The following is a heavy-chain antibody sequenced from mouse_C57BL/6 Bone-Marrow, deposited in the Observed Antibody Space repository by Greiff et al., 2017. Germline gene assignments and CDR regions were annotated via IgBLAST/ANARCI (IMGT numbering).Heavy chain of an antibody. J-gene: IGHJ3*02. CDR2: IHPGGGDT. CDR1: GYAFSSSW. Sequence: QVQLQQSGPELVKPGASVTISCKASGYAFSSSWMNWVKQRPGKGLEWIGRIHPGGGDTNYNGKFKGKATLTADKYSSTAYMQLSGLTSEDSAVYFCARWLVAAVWKLGYWGQGTLVTVSA. CDR3: ARWLVAAVWKLGY. V-gene: IGHV1-82*01.